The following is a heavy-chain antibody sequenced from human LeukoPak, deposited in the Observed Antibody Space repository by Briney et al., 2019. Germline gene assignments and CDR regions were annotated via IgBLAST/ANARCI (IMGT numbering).Heavy chain of an antibody. CDR2: IYTSGST. Sequence: PSETLSLTCTVSGGSISSYYWSWIRQPAGKGLEWIGRIYTSGSTNYNPSLKSRVTMSVDTSKNQFSLKLSSVTAADTAVYYCARESLESYYDFWSGYYNQDSYNWFDPWGQGTLVTVSS. CDR3: ARESLESYYDFWSGYYNQDSYNWFDP. V-gene: IGHV4-4*07. D-gene: IGHD3-3*01. J-gene: IGHJ5*02. CDR1: GGSISSYY.